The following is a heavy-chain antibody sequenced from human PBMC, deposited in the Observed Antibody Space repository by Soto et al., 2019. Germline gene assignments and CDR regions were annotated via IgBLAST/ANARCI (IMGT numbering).Heavy chain of an antibody. CDR1: GFTFSSYG. CDR2: IWYDGSNK. D-gene: IGHD3-3*01. Sequence: GGSLRLSCAASGFTFSSYGMHWVRQAPGKGLEKVAVIWYDGSNKYYADYVKGRFTISRDNSKNTLYLQINSLRAEDTAVYYCARDPSRTIFGVVTPEGFDPWGQGTLVTVSS. CDR3: ARDPSRTIFGVVTPEGFDP. V-gene: IGHV3-33*01. J-gene: IGHJ5*02.